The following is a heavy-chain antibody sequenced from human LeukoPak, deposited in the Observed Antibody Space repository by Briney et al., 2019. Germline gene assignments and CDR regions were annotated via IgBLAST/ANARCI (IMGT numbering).Heavy chain of an antibody. CDR1: GLTFSSYW. V-gene: IGHV3-74*01. CDR3: ARDPDYYDSSGLTDY. CDR2: INSDGSST. Sequence: PGGSLRLSCAASGLTFSSYWMHWVRQAPGKGLVWVSHINSDGSSTSYADSVKGRFTISRDNAKNTLYLQMNSLRAEDTAVYYCARDPDYYDSSGLTDYWGQGTLVTVSS. D-gene: IGHD3-22*01. J-gene: IGHJ4*02.